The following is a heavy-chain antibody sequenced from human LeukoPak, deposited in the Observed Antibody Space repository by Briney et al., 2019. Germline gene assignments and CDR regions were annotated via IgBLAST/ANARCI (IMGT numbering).Heavy chain of an antibody. Sequence: GASVKVSCKASGYTFTSYGISWVRQAPGQGLEWMGWISAYNGNTNYAQKLQGRVTMTTDTSTSTAYMELRSLRSDDTAVYYCARDDTWFGEFPDAFDIWGQGTMVTVSS. D-gene: IGHD3-10*01. CDR3: ARDDTWFGEFPDAFDI. J-gene: IGHJ3*02. CDR1: GYTFTSYG. V-gene: IGHV1-18*01. CDR2: ISAYNGNT.